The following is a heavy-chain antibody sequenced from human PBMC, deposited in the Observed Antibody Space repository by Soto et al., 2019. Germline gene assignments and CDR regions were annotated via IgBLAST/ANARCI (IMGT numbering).Heavy chain of an antibody. V-gene: IGHV4-59*01. CDR2: MYYSGNT. J-gene: IGHJ3*01. CDR1: GGSISSYY. Sequence: QVQLQESGPGLVKPSETLSLTCTVSGGSISSYYWSWLRQPPGKGLEWIAYMYYSGNTNYNPSLQSRVTMAGDTSKRQFSLKLRSVTAADTAVYSCATLDTPFAFDVWGQGAMVTVSS. CDR3: ATLDTPFAFDV. D-gene: IGHD5-18*01.